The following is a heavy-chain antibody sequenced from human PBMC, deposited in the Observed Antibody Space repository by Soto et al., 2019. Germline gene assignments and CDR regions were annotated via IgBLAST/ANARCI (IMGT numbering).Heavy chain of an antibody. J-gene: IGHJ6*02. CDR1: GFTFSSYW. CDR2: IIRDGSST. CDR3: GRGGSGIYGLDI. Sequence: EVQLVESGGGLVQPGGSLRLSCAASGFTFSSYWMHWVRQAPGKGLVWISRIIRDGSSTNYADSVKGRFTISRDNANNTLYLEINSLRAEDTAVYFCGRGGSGIYGLDIWGQGTTVTVSS. V-gene: IGHV3-74*01. D-gene: IGHD6-13*01.